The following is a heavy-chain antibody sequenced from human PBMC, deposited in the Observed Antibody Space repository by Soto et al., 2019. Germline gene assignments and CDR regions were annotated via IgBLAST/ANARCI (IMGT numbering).Heavy chain of an antibody. CDR3: ARSREFDY. V-gene: IGHV4-38-2*02. CDR1: GYSINSGFF. J-gene: IGHJ4*02. Sequence: PSETLSLTCTVSGYSINSGFFWGWIRQPPGKGLEWIGSVFHSGTTYITPSLRSRVSISVDASKNQFSLDLRSVTAADTAVYYCARSREFDYWSQGTLVTASA. CDR2: VFHSGTT.